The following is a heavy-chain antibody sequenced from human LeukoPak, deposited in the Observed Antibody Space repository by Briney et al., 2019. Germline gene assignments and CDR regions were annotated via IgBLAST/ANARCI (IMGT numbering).Heavy chain of an antibody. D-gene: IGHD3-16*01. V-gene: IGHV1-69*05. J-gene: IGHJ6*03. Sequence: ASVKVSRKASGDTLNNYAINWVRQAPGQGLEWMGGIIPMFGTEIYAQKFQGRATIITDESTSTAYMELTSLSSDDTAVYYCARGKSRGTYYYYYMDVWGNGTTVTVSS. CDR1: GDTLNNYA. CDR2: IIPMFGTE. CDR3: ARGKSRGTYYYYYMDV.